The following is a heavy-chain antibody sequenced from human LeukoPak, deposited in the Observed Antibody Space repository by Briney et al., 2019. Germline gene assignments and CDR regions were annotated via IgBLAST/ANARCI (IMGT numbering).Heavy chain of an antibody. CDR3: ARDWVAQFDY. Sequence: PGGSLRLSCAASGFTFSSYGMHWVRQAPGKGLEWVAVIWYDGSNKYYADSVKCRFTISRDNSKNTLYLQMNSLRAEDTAVYYCARDWVAQFDYWGQGTLATVSS. CDR1: GFTFSSYG. D-gene: IGHD2-15*01. CDR2: IWYDGSNK. V-gene: IGHV3-33*01. J-gene: IGHJ4*02.